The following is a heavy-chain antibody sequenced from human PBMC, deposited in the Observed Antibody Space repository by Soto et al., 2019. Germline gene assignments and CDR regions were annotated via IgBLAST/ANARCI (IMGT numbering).Heavy chain of an antibody. V-gene: IGHV1-69*12. CDR1: GGTFSSYA. Sequence: QVQLVQSGAEVKKPGSSVKVSCKASGGTFSSYAISWVRQAPGQGLEWMGGIIPIFGSADYAQKFQGRVTITADESTSTAYMELSSLRSEDTAAYYCSGSFLGASYYYGMDVWGQGTTVTVSS. D-gene: IGHD3-10*01. CDR2: IIPIFGSA. CDR3: SGSFLGASYYYGMDV. J-gene: IGHJ6*02.